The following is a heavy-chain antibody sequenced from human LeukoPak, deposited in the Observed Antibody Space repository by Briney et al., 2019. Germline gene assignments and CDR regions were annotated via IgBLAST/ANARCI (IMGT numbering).Heavy chain of an antibody. CDR2: TNPDGSEK. V-gene: IGHV3-7*01. D-gene: IGHD3-22*01. Sequence: GGSLRLSCVGSGFTFTSYWMTWVRQAPGKGLEWVANTNPDGSEKHYVDSVKGRFTISRDNAKNSLFLQMNSLRAEDTAVYFCARVRSFFYDDSGYYYPKYYFDYWGQGALVTVSS. CDR1: GFTFTSYW. J-gene: IGHJ4*02. CDR3: ARVRSFFYDDSGYYYPKYYFDY.